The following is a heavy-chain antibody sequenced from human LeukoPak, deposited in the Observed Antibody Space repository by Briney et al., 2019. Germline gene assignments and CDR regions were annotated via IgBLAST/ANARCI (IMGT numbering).Heavy chain of an antibody. V-gene: IGHV3-43D*03. CDR3: AKDQGPGWRGSFDP. CDR1: GFTFDDYA. Sequence: PGGSLRLSCAASGFTFDDYAMHWVRQAPGKGLEWVSLISWDGGSTYYADSVKGRFTISRDNSKNSLYLQMNSLRAEDTALYYCAKDQGPGWRGSFDPWGQGTLVTVSS. CDR2: ISWDGGST. D-gene: IGHD6-19*01. J-gene: IGHJ5*02.